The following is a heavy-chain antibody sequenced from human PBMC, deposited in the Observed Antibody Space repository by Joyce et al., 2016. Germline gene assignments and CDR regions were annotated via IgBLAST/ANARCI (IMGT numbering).Heavy chain of an antibody. CDR2: ISRDNTYI. J-gene: IGHJ4*02. Sequence: EVQLVESGGGLVKPGESLRLSCTASGFIFSSYSMTWVRQAPGKGLEWVSAISRDNTYIFHADSVKGRFTIYRDNARNALYLQMNSLIAEETAVYYCARDVLTTGNKAYGYWGQGTLVAVSS. D-gene: IGHD4-11*01. CDR3: ARDVLTTGNKAYGY. CDR1: GFIFSSYS. V-gene: IGHV3-21*01.